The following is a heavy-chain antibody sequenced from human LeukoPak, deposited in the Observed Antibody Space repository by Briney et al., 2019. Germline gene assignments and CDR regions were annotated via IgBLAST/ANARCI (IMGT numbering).Heavy chain of an antibody. CDR1: RFTLSDFA. J-gene: IGHJ4*02. Sequence: GGSLRHSYAASRFTLSDFAMSWVRQAPGKGLEWVSGISGSGGTTYYADSVKGRFTSSRDNSKNTLYLQMNSLRADDTALYYCTKDAYGDYVKFDYWGQGTLVTVSS. V-gene: IGHV3-23*01. CDR2: ISGSGGTT. D-gene: IGHD4-17*01. CDR3: TKDAYGDYVKFDY.